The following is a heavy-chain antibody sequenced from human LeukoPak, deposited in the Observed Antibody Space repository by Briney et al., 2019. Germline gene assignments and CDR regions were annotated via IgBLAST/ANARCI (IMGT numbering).Heavy chain of an antibody. Sequence: GASVKVSCKTSGYTFSDYYIHWVRQAPGQGLEWTGWISTHNGNTNYAQKLQGRVTMTIDTSTSTAYMDLTSLRSDDTAVYYCARGEYGGGWYARGFFDYWGQGTLVTVSS. CDR2: ISTHNGNT. CDR1: GYTFSDYY. D-gene: IGHD6-19*01. CDR3: ARGEYGGGWYARGFFDY. J-gene: IGHJ4*02. V-gene: IGHV1-18*04.